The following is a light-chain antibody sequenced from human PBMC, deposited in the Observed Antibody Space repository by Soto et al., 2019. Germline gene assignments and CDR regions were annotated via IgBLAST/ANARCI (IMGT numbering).Light chain of an antibody. Sequence: QSALTQPRSVSGSPGQSVTVSCTGTSSDVGGYNYVSWYQQHPGKAPKLMIYDVSQRPSGVPDRFSGSKSGNTASLTISGLQAEDEADYYCCSYAGSRYVFGTGTKVTVL. V-gene: IGLV2-11*01. J-gene: IGLJ1*01. CDR2: DVS. CDR3: CSYAGSRYV. CDR1: SSDVGGYNY.